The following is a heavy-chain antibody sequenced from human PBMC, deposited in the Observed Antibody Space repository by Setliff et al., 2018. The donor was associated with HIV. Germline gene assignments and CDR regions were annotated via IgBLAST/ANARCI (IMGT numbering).Heavy chain of an antibody. CDR3: ARGSGHDKGSWFDP. J-gene: IGHJ5*02. CDR1: GYTFSTYW. CDR2: IYAGDSDA. D-gene: IGHD5-12*01. Sequence: GESLKISCKASGYTFSTYWIGWVRQKPGKGLEYMGIIYAGDSDARYSPSFQGQVTFSADKSISTVYLQWSSLKTYDTAMYYCARGSGHDKGSWFDPWGQGTLFTVSS. V-gene: IGHV5-51*01.